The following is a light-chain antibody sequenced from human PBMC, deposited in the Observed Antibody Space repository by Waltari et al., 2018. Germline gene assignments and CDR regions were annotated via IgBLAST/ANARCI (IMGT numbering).Light chain of an antibody. CDR3: AAWTDTSKIV. CDR2: EVT. J-gene: IGLJ2*01. V-gene: IGLV2-18*02. CDR1: SSDISPYKR. Sequence: QSALTQPPSVSGSPGQSVTISCTGTSSDISPYKRVSWSQPPPGTAPKLIIFEVTNRPSGVPDRFSGSQSGYTASLTISGLQAEDEAHYYCAAWTDTSKIVFGGGTRVTVL.